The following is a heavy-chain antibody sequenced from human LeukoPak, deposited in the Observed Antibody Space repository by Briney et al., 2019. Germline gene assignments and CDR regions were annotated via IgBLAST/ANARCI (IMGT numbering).Heavy chain of an antibody. Sequence: ASVRVSCKVPGDAFSSYAISWVRQAPGQGLEWMGGIIPVFGTRVLAQQFQGRLTITSEESTSTTYMDLSSLRSEDTAVYYCARPVNYYDTGRGPFDNWGQGTLVTVSS. CDR2: IIPVFGTR. CDR3: ARPVNYYDTGRGPFDN. V-gene: IGHV1-69*13. D-gene: IGHD3-22*01. J-gene: IGHJ4*02. CDR1: GDAFSSYA.